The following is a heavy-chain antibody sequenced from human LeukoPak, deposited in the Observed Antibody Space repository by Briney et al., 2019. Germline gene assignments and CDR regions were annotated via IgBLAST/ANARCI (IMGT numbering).Heavy chain of an antibody. D-gene: IGHD3-10*01. CDR1: GFTFSSYG. CDR3: ARYGSGQYYYYYGMDV. Sequence: GGSLRLSCAASGFTFSSYGMHWVRQAPGKGLEWVAFIRYDGSNKYYADSVKGRFTISRDNSKNTLYLQMNSLRAEDTAVYYCARYGSGQYYYYYGMDVWGQGTTVTVSS. J-gene: IGHJ6*02. CDR2: IRYDGSNK. V-gene: IGHV3-30*02.